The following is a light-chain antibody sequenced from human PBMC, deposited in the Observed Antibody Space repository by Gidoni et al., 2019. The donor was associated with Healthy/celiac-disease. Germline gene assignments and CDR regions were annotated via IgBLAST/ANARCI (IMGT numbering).Light chain of an antibody. CDR3: QQYNNWLRT. CDR2: GAS. Sequence: EIVMTQSPATLSVSPGERATLSCRASQSVSSNLAWYQQKPGQAPRLLIYGASTRATGIPARFSGSGSVTEFTLTISSLQSEDLAVYYCQQYNNWLRTFGQXTKVEIK. CDR1: QSVSSN. J-gene: IGKJ1*01. V-gene: IGKV3-15*01.